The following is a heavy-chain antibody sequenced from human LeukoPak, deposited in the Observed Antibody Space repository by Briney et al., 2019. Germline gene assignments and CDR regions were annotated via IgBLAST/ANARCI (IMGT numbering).Heavy chain of an antibody. D-gene: IGHD3-10*01. J-gene: IGHJ4*02. Sequence: SETLSLTCSVSGDSISNNNYYWGWIRQPPGKGLEWIGSIHYSGNPYYNPSLKSQVTLSVDTSRNQYSLNLYSVTAAEMAVYYCARHGYGSGSHAYFDYWGQGILVTVSS. CDR1: GDSISNNNYY. CDR2: IHYSGNP. CDR3: ARHGYGSGSHAYFDY. V-gene: IGHV4-39*01.